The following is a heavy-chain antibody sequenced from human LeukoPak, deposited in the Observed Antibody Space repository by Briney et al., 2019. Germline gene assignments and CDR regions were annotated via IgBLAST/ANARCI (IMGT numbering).Heavy chain of an antibody. CDR1: GFTVNNKY. D-gene: IGHD3-22*01. J-gene: IGHJ3*02. Sequence: GGSRRLSCAASGFTVNNKYMTWVRQAPGKGLEWVSLIYNDGRTYYADSVKGRCTISRDNLKNVLYLQMNSLKVEDTALYYCARGPFLSGYLDAFDIWGQGTVVTVSS. CDR3: ARGPFLSGYLDAFDI. CDR2: IYNDGRT. V-gene: IGHV3-53*01.